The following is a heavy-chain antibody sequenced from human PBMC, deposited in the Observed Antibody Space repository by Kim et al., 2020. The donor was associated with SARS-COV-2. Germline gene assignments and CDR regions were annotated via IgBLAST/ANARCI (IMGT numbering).Heavy chain of an antibody. CDR1: GGSISSNIHY. CDR2: VYHSGST. Sequence: SETLSLTCTVSGGSISSNIHYWGWIRQPPGKGLEWIGSVYHSGSTYYNPSLKSRVTISVDTSKNQFSLKLNSVTASDTAVYYCAGHGPSSRAPGGMDVWGQGTXVTVSS. V-gene: IGHV4-39*01. J-gene: IGHJ6*02. CDR3: AGHGPSSRAPGGMDV.